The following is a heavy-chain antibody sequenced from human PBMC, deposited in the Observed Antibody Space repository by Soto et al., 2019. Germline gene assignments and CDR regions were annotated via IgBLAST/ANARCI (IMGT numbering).Heavy chain of an antibody. V-gene: IGHV3-21*01. CDR2: IRGFSPYT. J-gene: IGHJ6*02. CDR3: ARDRGYDAHDYYYNAMDV. D-gene: IGHD2-15*01. CDR1: GFTFRTYT. Sequence: GGSLRLSCISSGFTFRTYTMNWVRQAPGKGLEWVSGIRGFSPYTFYAESVKGRFTISRDNAKNSLYLQMNSLRAEDAAVYYCARDRGYDAHDYYYNAMDVWGQGTTVTVSS.